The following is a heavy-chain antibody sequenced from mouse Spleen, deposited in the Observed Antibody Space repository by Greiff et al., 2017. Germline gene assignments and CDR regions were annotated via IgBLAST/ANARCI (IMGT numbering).Heavy chain of an antibody. Sequence: EVQLVESGGDLVKPGGSLKLSCAASGFTFSSYGMSWVRQTPDKRLEWVATISSGGSYTYYPDSVKGRFTISRDNAKNTLYLQMSSLKSEDTAMYYCARQGSYSNDYYAMDYWGQGTSVTVSS. CDR1: GFTFSSYG. CDR2: ISSGGSYT. D-gene: IGHD2-5*01. V-gene: IGHV5-6*01. CDR3: ARQGSYSNDYYAMDY. J-gene: IGHJ4*01.